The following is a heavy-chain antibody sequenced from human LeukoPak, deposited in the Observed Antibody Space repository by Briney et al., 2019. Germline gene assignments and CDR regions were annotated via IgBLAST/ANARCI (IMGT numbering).Heavy chain of an antibody. V-gene: IGHV1-46*01. CDR1: GYTFTSYY. Sequence: ASVKVSCKASGYTFTSYYMHWVRQAPGQGLEWMGIINPSGGSTSYAQKFQGRVTMTRDTSTSTVYMELSSLRSEDTAVYYCAKDRSRLSQGQRGLSPLDYWGQGTLVTVSS. D-gene: IGHD2/OR15-2a*01. J-gene: IGHJ4*02. CDR2: INPSGGST. CDR3: AKDRSRLSQGQRGLSPLDY.